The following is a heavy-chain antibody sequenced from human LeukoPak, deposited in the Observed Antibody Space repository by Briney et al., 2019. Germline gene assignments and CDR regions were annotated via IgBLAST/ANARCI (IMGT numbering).Heavy chain of an antibody. D-gene: IGHD3-22*01. CDR3: ARIARSGYASGSGAFDI. CDR1: GGSISSSSYY. V-gene: IGHV4-39*07. Sequence: PSETLSLTCTVSGGSISSSSYYWGRIRQPPGKGLEWIGSIYYSGSTYYNPSLTSRVTISVDTSKNQFSLRLSSVTAADTAVYYCARIARSGYASGSGAFDIWGQGTTVIVSS. CDR2: IYYSGST. J-gene: IGHJ3*02.